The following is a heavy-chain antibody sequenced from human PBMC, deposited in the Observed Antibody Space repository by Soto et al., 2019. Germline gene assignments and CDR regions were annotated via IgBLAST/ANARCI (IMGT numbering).Heavy chain of an antibody. CDR2: ISYDGSNK. CDR1: GFTISSYA. V-gene: IGHV3-30-3*01. Sequence: GRSLRLSCAATGFTISSYAMHWVRQAPGKGLEWVAVISYDGSNKYYADSVNDRFTISGDKSKNMRYLQMSSLRAEDTAVYYCARDGPLAACSNHPRSAPRYWGQGTPVTVSS. J-gene: IGHJ4*02. D-gene: IGHD6-13*01. CDR3: ARDGPLAACSNHPRSAPRY.